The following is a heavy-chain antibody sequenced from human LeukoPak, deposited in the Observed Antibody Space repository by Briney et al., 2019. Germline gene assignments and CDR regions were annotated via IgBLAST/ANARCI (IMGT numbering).Heavy chain of an antibody. J-gene: IGHJ2*01. CDR1: GDGVSSNSAA. D-gene: IGHD1-7*01. V-gene: IGHV6-1*01. CDR2: TYYRSKWYN. Sequence: SQTLSLTCAISGDGVSSNSAAWNWIRQSPSRGLEWLGRTYYRSKWYNDYVVSVKSRITINPDTSKNQISLQLNSVTPEDTAVYYCARVPVADWNYVSWYFDLWGRGTLVTVSS. CDR3: ARVPVADWNYVSWYFDL.